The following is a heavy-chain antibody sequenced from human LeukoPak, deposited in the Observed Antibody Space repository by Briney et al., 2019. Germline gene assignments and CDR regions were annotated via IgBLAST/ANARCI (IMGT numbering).Heavy chain of an antibody. J-gene: IGHJ4*02. V-gene: IGHV3-74*01. CDR1: GFSFSSYW. Sequence: GGSLRLSCAASGFSFSSYWMHWVRQAPGKGLLWVSRINTDGSATYYADSVKGRFTISRDNAKNTVYLQMNSLRAEDTAVYYCARDHYGGNSDYWGQGTLVTVSS. CDR2: INTDGSAT. D-gene: IGHD4-23*01. CDR3: ARDHYGGNSDY.